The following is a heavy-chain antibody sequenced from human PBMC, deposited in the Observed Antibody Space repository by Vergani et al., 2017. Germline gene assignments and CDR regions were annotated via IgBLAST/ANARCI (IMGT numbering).Heavy chain of an antibody. D-gene: IGHD3-22*01. J-gene: IGHJ3*02. CDR2: ISFDGTQT. CDR1: GFTFSSYA. CDR3: ARDTMIVVAPALDI. Sequence: VQLLESGGGLVQPGGSLRLSCAASGFTFSSYAMSWVRQAPGKGLEWVAVISFDGTQTYYADSVKGRFTISRDNSKNTLSLQMNSLRVEDTAVYYCARDTMIVVAPALDIWGQGTMVTVSS. V-gene: IGHV3-30*03.